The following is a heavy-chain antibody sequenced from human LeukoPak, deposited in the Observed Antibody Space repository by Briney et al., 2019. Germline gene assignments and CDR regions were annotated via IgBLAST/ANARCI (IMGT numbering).Heavy chain of an antibody. V-gene: IGHV4-34*01. CDR3: ASSIAAAGNDY. Sequence: SETLSLTCAVYGGSFSGYYWSWLRQPPGKGLEWIGEINHSGSTNYNPSLKSRVTISVDTSKNQFSLKLSSVTAADTAVYYCASSIAAAGNDYWGQGTLVTVSS. D-gene: IGHD6-13*01. J-gene: IGHJ4*02. CDR1: GGSFSGYY. CDR2: INHSGST.